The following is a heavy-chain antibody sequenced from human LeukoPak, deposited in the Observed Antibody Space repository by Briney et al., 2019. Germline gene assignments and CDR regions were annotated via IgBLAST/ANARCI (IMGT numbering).Heavy chain of an antibody. Sequence: EGSLRLSCAASGFTFSSYAMHWVRQAPGKGLEWVAVISYDGSNKYYADSVKGRFTISRDNSKNTLYLQMNSLRAEDTAVYYCARDARVVATLDYWGQGTLVTVSS. J-gene: IGHJ4*02. V-gene: IGHV3-30*04. CDR3: ARDARVVATLDY. CDR1: GFTFSSYA. D-gene: IGHD5-12*01. CDR2: ISYDGSNK.